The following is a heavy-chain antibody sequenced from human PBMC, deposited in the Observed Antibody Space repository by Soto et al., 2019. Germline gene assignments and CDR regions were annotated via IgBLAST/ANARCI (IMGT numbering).Heavy chain of an antibody. CDR1: GFTFSSYA. V-gene: IGHV3-23*01. J-gene: IGHJ3*02. D-gene: IGHD3-22*01. CDR2: ISGSGGST. Sequence: EVQLLESGGGLVQPGGSLRLSCAASGFTFSSYAMSWVRQAPGKWLEWVSAISGSGGSTYYADSVKGRFTISRDNSNNTMYLQMNSLRAEDTAVYYCAKTNSGYYQNDAFDIWGQGTMVTVSS. CDR3: AKTNSGYYQNDAFDI.